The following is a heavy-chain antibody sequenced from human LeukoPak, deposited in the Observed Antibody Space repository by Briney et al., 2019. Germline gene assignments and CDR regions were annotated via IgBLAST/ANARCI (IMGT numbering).Heavy chain of an antibody. D-gene: IGHD2-2*01. CDR3: ARDEDCSSTSCYVS. J-gene: IGHJ4*02. V-gene: IGHV3-11*04. CDR2: ISSSGTTI. Sequence: GGSLRLSCAASGFTFSDYYMSWIRQAPGKGLECVSYISSSGTTIYYADSVKGRFTISRDNAKNLLYLQMNSLRAEDTAVYYCARDEDCSSTSCYVSWGQGTLVTVSS. CDR1: GFTFSDYY.